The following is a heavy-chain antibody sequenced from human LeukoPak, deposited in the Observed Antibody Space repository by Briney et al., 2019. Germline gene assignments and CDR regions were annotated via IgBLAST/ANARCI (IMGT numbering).Heavy chain of an antibody. V-gene: IGHV4-59*08. Sequence: SETVSLTCSVSGDLISSYYWSWIRQPPGKGLEWIGYIYYSGSTNYNPSLKSRVTISVDTSKKQFSLKLSSVTAADTAVYYCARLAQVFRPESSGWYEAGSPFDPWGQGTLVTVSS. CDR2: IYYSGST. D-gene: IGHD6-19*01. J-gene: IGHJ5*02. CDR3: ARLAQVFRPESSGWYEAGSPFDP. CDR1: GDLISSYY.